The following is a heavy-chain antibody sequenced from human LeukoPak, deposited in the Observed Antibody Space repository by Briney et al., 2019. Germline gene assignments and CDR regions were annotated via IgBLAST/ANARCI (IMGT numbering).Heavy chain of an antibody. J-gene: IGHJ4*02. V-gene: IGHV3-48*01. Sequence: GGSLRLSCAASGFIFNQYPMNWVRQAPGKGLEWLSNIRVEGNPVYYADSVKGRFTISRDNSKNTLYLQMNSLRAEDTAVYYCAREGPVGATFEYWGQGTLVTVSS. CDR3: AREGPVGATFEY. CDR1: GFIFNQYP. CDR2: IRVEGNPV. D-gene: IGHD1-26*01.